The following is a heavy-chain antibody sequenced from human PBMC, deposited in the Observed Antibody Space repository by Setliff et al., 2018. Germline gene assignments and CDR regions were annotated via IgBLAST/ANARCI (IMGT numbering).Heavy chain of an antibody. CDR2: VGYNGNT. D-gene: IGHD4-4*01. CDR3: ASYRQDVNY. J-gene: IGHJ4*02. V-gene: IGHV4-59*08. Sequence: SETLSLTCTVSGGSINNYHWNWIRQPPGKGLEWIGYVGYNGNTHYNPSLNSRVTMSVDTSKNQFSLKLSSVTAADTAVYYCASYRQDVNYWGQGTLVTVSS. CDR1: GGSINNYH.